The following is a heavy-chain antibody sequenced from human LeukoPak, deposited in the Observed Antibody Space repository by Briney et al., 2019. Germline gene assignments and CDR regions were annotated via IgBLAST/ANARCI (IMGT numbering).Heavy chain of an antibody. CDR3: ARAPVTGHWYFDL. CDR1: GGSITTYH. CDR2: IYNSGSA. Sequence: SETLSLTCSVSGGSITTYHWSWIRQPPGKGPEWIGYIYNSGSANYKPSLKSRLTISVDTSKNHFSLKLNSVTAADTAVYYCARAPVTGHWYFDLWGRGTLVTVSS. V-gene: IGHV4-59*01. J-gene: IGHJ2*01. D-gene: IGHD6-19*01.